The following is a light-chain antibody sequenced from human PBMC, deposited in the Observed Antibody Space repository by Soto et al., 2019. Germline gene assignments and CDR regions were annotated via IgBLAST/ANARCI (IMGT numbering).Light chain of an antibody. Sequence: EIMLTQSPATLPLTPGARATLPCRASQSVSSYLIWYQQKPGQAPRPLIYDVSDRATGIPARFSGSGSGTDVTLTISSLEPEDVAVYYCQQRSNWPHTFGQGTKVDIK. CDR3: QQRSNWPHT. CDR1: QSVSSY. V-gene: IGKV3-11*01. CDR2: DVS. J-gene: IGKJ2*01.